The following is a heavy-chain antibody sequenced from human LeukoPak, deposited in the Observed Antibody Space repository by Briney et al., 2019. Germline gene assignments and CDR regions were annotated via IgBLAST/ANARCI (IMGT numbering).Heavy chain of an antibody. J-gene: IGHJ3*02. Sequence: PSETLSLTCTVSSGSINTFYWSWIRQPPGKGPEWIGFISETGTTNYNPSLNSRVSISMDVSKKQFSLTLTSVTAADTAVYHCARDLGYGGNSEYAFDIWGQGTMVTVSS. V-gene: IGHV4-59*01. D-gene: IGHD4-23*01. CDR2: ISETGTT. CDR3: ARDLGYGGNSEYAFDI. CDR1: SGSINTFY.